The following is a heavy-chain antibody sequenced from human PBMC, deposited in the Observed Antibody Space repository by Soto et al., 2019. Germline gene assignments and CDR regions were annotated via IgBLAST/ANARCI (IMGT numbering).Heavy chain of an antibody. J-gene: IGHJ4*02. CDR1: GGTFSSYA. D-gene: IGHD3-22*01. CDR2: IIPIFGTA. Sequence: SVKVSCKASGGTFSSYAISWVRQAPGQGLEWMGGIIPIFGTANYAQKFQGRVTITADKSTSTAYMELSSLRSEDTAVYYCAREVDYYDSSGLPLYFDYWGQGTLVTVSS. V-gene: IGHV1-69*06. CDR3: AREVDYYDSSGLPLYFDY.